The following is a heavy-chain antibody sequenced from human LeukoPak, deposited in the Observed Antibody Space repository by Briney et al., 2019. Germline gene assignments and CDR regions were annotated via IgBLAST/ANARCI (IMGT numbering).Heavy chain of an antibody. CDR1: GYTFTSYY. J-gene: IGHJ3*02. CDR3: ASTTSIVGVEMARGAFDI. Sequence: GASVKVCCKASGYTFTSYYMHWVRQAPGQGLEWMGIINPSGGSTSYAQKFQGRVTMARDTSTSTVYMELSSLRSEDTAVYYCASTTSIVGVEMARGAFDIWGQGTMVTVSS. V-gene: IGHV1-46*01. CDR2: INPSGGST. D-gene: IGHD1-26*01.